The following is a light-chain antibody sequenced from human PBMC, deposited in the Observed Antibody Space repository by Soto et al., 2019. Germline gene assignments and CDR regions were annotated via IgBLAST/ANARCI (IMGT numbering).Light chain of an antibody. Sequence: QSVLTQPPSASGSPGQAVTISCTGTSRDIGGYDFVSWYQVRPGEAPQLIIYNVNGRPSGVPRRFSGSKSGNTASLTVSGPQAVDEADYYCCSYIGHYIYVFGTGTKVTVL. J-gene: IGLJ1*01. CDR1: SRDIGGYDF. CDR3: CSYIGHYIYV. CDR2: NVN. V-gene: IGLV2-8*01.